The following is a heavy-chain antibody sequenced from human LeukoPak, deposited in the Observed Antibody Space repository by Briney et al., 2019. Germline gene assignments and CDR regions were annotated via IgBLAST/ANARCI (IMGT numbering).Heavy chain of an antibody. Sequence: GGSLRLSCAASGFTFSDYYMSWIRQAPGKGLEWVSYISSSSSTIYYADSLKGRFTISRDNAKNSLYLQMNSLRAEDTALYYCARGPGSGGRGYYYYYYMDVWGKGTTVTVSS. J-gene: IGHJ6*03. CDR1: GFTFSDYY. CDR3: ARGPGSGGRGYYYYYYMDV. D-gene: IGHD3-10*01. V-gene: IGHV3-11*04. CDR2: ISSSSSTI.